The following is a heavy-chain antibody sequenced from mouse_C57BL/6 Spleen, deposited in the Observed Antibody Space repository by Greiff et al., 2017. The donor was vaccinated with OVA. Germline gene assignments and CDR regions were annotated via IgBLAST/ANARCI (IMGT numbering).Heavy chain of an antibody. CDR3: ARFYDYYAMDY. J-gene: IGHJ4*01. CDR1: GFTFSDYG. Sequence: EVMLVESGGGLVKPGGSLKLSCAASGFTFSDYGMHWVRQAPEKGLEWVAYISSGSSTIYYADTVKGRITIYRDNAKNTLFLQMTSLSSEDTAMYYCARFYDYYAMDYWGQGTSVTVSS. D-gene: IGHD2-3*01. V-gene: IGHV5-17*01. CDR2: ISSGSSTI.